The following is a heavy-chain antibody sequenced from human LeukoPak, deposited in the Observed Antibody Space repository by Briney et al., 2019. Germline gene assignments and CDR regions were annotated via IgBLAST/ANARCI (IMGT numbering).Heavy chain of an antibody. CDR3: AKGKIPAAYNDAFDI. CDR1: GFTFSSYA. J-gene: IGHJ3*02. V-gene: IGHV3-30-3*01. CDR2: ISYDGSNK. D-gene: IGHD2-2*01. Sequence: GRSLRLSCAASGFTFSSYAMHWVRQAPGKGLEWVAIISYDGSNKYYADSVKGRFTISRDNSKNTLYLQMNSLRAEDTAVYYCAKGKIPAAYNDAFDIWGQGTMVTVSS.